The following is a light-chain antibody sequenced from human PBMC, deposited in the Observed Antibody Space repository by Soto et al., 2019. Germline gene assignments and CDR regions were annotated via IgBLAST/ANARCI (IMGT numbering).Light chain of an antibody. CDR3: QSYDSSLSGWV. CDR1: SSNIGAGYN. CDR2: GNN. J-gene: IGLJ3*02. Sequence: QSVLTQSPSVSGAPGQRVTISCTGSSSNIGAGYNVHWYQQHPGTAPKLLIYGNNNRPSGVPDRFSGSKSGTSGSLAITGLQAEDEADYYGQSYDSSLSGWVFGGGTKLTVL. V-gene: IGLV1-40*01.